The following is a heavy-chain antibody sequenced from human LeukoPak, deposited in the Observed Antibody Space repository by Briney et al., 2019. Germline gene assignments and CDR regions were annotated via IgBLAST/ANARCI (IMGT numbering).Heavy chain of an antibody. Sequence: APVKVSCKASGYTFTGYYMHWVRQAPGQGLEWMGWISAYNGNTNYAQKLQGRVTMTTDTSTSTAYMELRSLRSDDTAVYYCARGGSGDRFDYWGQGTLVTVSS. CDR2: ISAYNGNT. D-gene: IGHD4-17*01. J-gene: IGHJ4*02. CDR1: GYTFTGYY. V-gene: IGHV1-18*04. CDR3: ARGGSGDRFDY.